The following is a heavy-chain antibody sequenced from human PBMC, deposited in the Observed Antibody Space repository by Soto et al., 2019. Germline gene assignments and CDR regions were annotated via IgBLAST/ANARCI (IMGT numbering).Heavy chain of an antibody. J-gene: IGHJ6*02. CDR1: GFTFRNYD. CDR2: ISAAGDP. Sequence: EVQLVESGGGLVQPGGSLRLSCEASGFTFRNYDMHWVRQGTGKGLEWVSGISAAGDPDYADSVEGRFTISRENAQNSFFLQMNSRRFGDTAVYYCARTDIDVYGLDVWGQGTTVIVSS. CDR3: ARTDIDVYGLDV. V-gene: IGHV3-13*05.